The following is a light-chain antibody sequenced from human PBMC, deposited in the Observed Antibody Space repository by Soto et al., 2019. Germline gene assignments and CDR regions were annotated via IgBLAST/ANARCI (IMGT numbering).Light chain of an antibody. Sequence: EILMTQSPATLSVSPGERATLSCRASQRVSSNLAWYQQKPGQAPRLLLYGASTRAPGIPARFSGSGSGTEVTLTISSLQSEDFAVYYCAQYNNWPPWTFGQGTKVEIK. CDR2: GAS. CDR1: QRVSSN. V-gene: IGKV3-15*01. J-gene: IGKJ1*01. CDR3: AQYNNWPPWT.